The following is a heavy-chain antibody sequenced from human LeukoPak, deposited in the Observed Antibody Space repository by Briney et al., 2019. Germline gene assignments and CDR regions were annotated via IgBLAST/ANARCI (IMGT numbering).Heavy chain of an antibody. J-gene: IGHJ4*02. CDR3: ARHAKGGGYSYGPWD. CDR2: IYPGDSDT. V-gene: IGHV5-51*01. CDR1: GYSFTNYW. Sequence: GESLKISCKGSGYSFTNYWIGWVRQMPGKGLEWMGIIYPGDSDTRYSPSFQGQVTISADKSISTAYLQWSSLKASDTAMYYCARHAKGGGYSYGPWDWGQGTLVTVSS. D-gene: IGHD5-18*01.